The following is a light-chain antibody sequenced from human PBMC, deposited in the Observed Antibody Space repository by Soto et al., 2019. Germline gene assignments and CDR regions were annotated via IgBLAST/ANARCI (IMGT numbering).Light chain of an antibody. Sequence: QSALTQPASVSGSPGQSITISCTGTSSDVGGYNYVSWYQQHPGEAPKLMIYEVSNRPSGVSNRFSGSKSGNTASLTISGLQAEDEADYYCSSYTSSSTPNDVFGTGTKVTVL. CDR3: SSYTSSSTPNDV. V-gene: IGLV2-14*01. CDR1: SSDVGGYNY. CDR2: EVS. J-gene: IGLJ1*01.